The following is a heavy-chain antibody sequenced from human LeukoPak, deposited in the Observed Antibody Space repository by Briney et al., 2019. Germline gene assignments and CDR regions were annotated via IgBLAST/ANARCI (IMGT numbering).Heavy chain of an antibody. CDR2: IIPIFGTA. V-gene: IGHV1-69*05. CDR3: ARAPDGYGDYSFDY. Sequence: SVKVSCKASGGTFSSYAISWVRQAPGQGLEWMGRIIPIFGTANYAQKFQGRVTITTDGSTSTAYMELSSLRSEDTAVYYCARAPDGYGDYSFDYWGQGTLVTVSS. J-gene: IGHJ4*02. D-gene: IGHD4-17*01. CDR1: GGTFSSYA.